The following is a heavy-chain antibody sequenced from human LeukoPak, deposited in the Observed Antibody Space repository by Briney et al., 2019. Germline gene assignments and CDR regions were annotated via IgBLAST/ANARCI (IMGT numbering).Heavy chain of an antibody. Sequence: PWGSLTLSCAASGFTFSSYSMNWVRQAPGKGLEWVSYISSSSSTIYYADSVKGRFTISRDNAKNSLYLQMNSLRDEDTAVYYCARDRGRLYYDILTGYQLSSRPFDYWGQGTLVTVSS. CDR1: GFTFSSYS. V-gene: IGHV3-48*02. D-gene: IGHD3-9*01. CDR3: ARDRGRLYYDILTGYQLSSRPFDY. CDR2: ISSSSSTI. J-gene: IGHJ4*02.